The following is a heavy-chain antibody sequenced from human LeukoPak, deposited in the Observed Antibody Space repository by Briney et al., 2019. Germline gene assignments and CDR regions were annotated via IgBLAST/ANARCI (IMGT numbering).Heavy chain of an antibody. J-gene: IGHJ4*02. CDR2: IYYSGST. CDR1: GGSISSSSYY. CDR3: ARDPNSSGWSGDFDY. Sequence: SETLSLTCTVSGGSISSSSYYWGWIRQPPGKGLEWIGSIYYSGSTYYNPSLKSRVTMSVDTSKNQFSLKLSSVTAADTAMYYCARDPNSSGWSGDFDYWGQGTLVTVSS. D-gene: IGHD6-19*01. V-gene: IGHV4-39*07.